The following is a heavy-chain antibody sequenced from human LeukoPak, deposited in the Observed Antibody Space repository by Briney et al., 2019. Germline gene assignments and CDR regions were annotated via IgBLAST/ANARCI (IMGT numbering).Heavy chain of an antibody. J-gene: IGHJ4*02. V-gene: IGHV4-31*03. CDR3: ARISYDFWSGYGYYFDY. D-gene: IGHD3-3*01. CDR2: IYYSGST. CDR1: GGSISSGGYY. Sequence: PSETLSLTCTVSGGSISSGGYYWSWIRQHPGKGLEWIGYIYYSGSTYYNPSLKSRVTISVDTSKNQFSLKLSSVTAADTAVYYCARISYDFWSGYGYYFDYWGQGTLVTVSS.